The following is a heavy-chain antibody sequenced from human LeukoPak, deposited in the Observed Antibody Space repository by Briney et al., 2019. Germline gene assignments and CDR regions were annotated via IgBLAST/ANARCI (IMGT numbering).Heavy chain of an antibody. Sequence: SETLSPTRTVSGGSVSSGSYYWSWIRQPPGKGLEWIGDIYYSGSIKYNPSLKSRVTMSVDTSKNQFSLKLSSVTAADTAIYYCARENPSGYYNRPIDYWGQGTLVTVSS. CDR1: GGSVSSGSYY. V-gene: IGHV4-61*01. CDR2: IYYSGSI. J-gene: IGHJ4*02. D-gene: IGHD3-22*01. CDR3: ARENPSGYYNRPIDY.